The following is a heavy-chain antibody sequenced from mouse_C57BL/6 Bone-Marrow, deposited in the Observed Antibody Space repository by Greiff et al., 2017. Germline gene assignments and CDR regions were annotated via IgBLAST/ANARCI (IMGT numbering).Heavy chain of an antibody. CDR1: GYTFTSYW. V-gene: IGHV1-69*01. Sequence: QVQLQQPGAELVMPGASVKLSCKASGYTFTSYWMHWVKQRPGQGLEWIGEIDPSDSYTNYNQKFKGKSTLTVDKSSSTAYMQLSSLTSEDSAVYYCARDWDKNFDYWGQGTTLTVFS. CDR3: ARDWDKNFDY. D-gene: IGHD4-1*01. J-gene: IGHJ2*01. CDR2: IDPSDSYT.